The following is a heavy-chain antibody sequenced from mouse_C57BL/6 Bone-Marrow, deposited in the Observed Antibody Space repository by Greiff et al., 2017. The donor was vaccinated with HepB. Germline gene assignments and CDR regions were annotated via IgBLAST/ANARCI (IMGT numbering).Heavy chain of an antibody. J-gene: IGHJ3*01. V-gene: IGHV2-3*01. D-gene: IGHD2-3*01. CDR2: IWGDGST. Sequence: QVQLQQSGPGLVAPSQSLSITCTVSGFSLTSYGVSWVRQPPGKGLEWLGVIWGDGSTNYHSALITRLSISKDKSKSKVFLKLNSLQTDDTATYYCAKPDAGYYLGQFAYWGQGTLGTVSA. CDR3: AKPDAGYYLGQFAY. CDR1: GFSLTSYG.